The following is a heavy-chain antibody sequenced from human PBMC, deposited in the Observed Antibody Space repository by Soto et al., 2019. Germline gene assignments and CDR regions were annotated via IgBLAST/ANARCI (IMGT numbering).Heavy chain of an antibody. CDR2: IYHSGST. Sequence: QVQLQESGPGLVKPSGTLSLTCAVSGGSISSSNWWSWVRQPPGKGLEWIGEIYHSGSTNYNPSLKSRVTIAVDKSKHQCSLKLSSVTAADTAVYYCARGRGGYSYGYLGFYFDYWGQGTLVTVSS. CDR3: ARGRGGYSYGYLGFYFDY. V-gene: IGHV4-4*02. D-gene: IGHD5-18*01. CDR1: GGSISSSNW. J-gene: IGHJ4*02.